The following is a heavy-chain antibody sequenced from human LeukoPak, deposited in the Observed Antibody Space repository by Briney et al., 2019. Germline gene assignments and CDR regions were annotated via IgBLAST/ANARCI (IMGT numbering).Heavy chain of an antibody. Sequence: GGSLRLTCAASGFTFSSYAMSWVRQAPGKGLEWVSAISGSGGSTYYADSVKGRFTISRDNSKNTLYLQMNSLRAEDTAVYYCAKFGREWRYGMDVWGQGTTVTVSS. D-gene: IGHD3-3*01. CDR3: AKFGREWRYGMDV. V-gene: IGHV3-23*01. J-gene: IGHJ6*02. CDR1: GFTFSSYA. CDR2: ISGSGGST.